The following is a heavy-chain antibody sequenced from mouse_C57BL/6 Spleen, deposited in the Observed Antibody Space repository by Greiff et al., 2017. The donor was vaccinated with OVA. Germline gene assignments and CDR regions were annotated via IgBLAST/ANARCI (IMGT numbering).Heavy chain of an antibody. CDR3: ASEEGLNWDGVFDY. CDR1: GYTFTSYW. D-gene: IGHD4-1*01. V-gene: IGHV1-7*01. Sequence: LQESGAELVKPGASVKLSCKASGYTFTSYWMHWVKQRPGQGLEWIGYINPSSGYTKYNEKFKDKATLTADKSSSTAYMHLSSLTLEDSAVYYCASEEGLNWDGVFDYWGQGTTLTVSS. J-gene: IGHJ2*01. CDR2: INPSSGYT.